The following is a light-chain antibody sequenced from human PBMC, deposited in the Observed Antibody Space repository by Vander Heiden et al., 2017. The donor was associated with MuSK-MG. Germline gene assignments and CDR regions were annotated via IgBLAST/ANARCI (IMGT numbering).Light chain of an antibody. V-gene: IGKV3-15*01. CDR3: QQYNFWPPLT. CDR1: QSVSSD. J-gene: IGKJ4*01. Sequence: EIVMTQSPATLSVSPGERATLSCRASQSVSSDLAWYQHKPGQAPRLLIFAASTRATGIPARFSGSGSGTEFTLTISSLRSEDSAVYYCQQYNFWPPLTFGGGTKVXIK. CDR2: AAS.